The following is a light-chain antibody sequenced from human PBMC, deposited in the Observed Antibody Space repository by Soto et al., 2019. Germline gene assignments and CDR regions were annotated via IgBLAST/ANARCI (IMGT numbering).Light chain of an antibody. CDR1: SSDVGGYNY. V-gene: IGLV2-14*03. J-gene: IGLJ3*02. CDR3: SSYTMTSTLGV. CDR2: DVS. Sequence: QSVLTQPASVSGSPGQSITISCTGTSSDVGGYNYVSWYQQHPGKAPKLMIYDVSYRPSGVSNRFSGSKSGNTASLTISGLQADDEADYYCSSYTMTSTLGVFGGGTKVTVL.